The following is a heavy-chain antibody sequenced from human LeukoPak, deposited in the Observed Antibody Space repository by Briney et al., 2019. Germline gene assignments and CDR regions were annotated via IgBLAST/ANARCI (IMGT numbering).Heavy chain of an antibody. D-gene: IGHD3-16*01. Sequence: GASVKVSCKASGYTFTSYYMHWVRQAPGQGLEWMGIINPSGGSTSYAQKFQGRVTVTRDTSTSTVYMELSSLRSEDTAVYYCARVTDYVWGSSQYYFDYWGQGTLVTVSS. CDR1: GYTFTSYY. V-gene: IGHV1-46*01. CDR3: ARVTDYVWGSSQYYFDY. J-gene: IGHJ4*02. CDR2: INPSGGST.